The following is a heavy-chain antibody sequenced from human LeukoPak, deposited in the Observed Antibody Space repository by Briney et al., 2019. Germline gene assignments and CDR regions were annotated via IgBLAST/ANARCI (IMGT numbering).Heavy chain of an antibody. CDR1: GFTFSTYS. CDR3: ARDPAGAGIYYDY. Sequence: GGSLRLSCAASGFTFSTYSMNWVRQAPGKGLEWVSYISSGGSTTHDADSEKGRFTISRDNAKNSLYLQMNSLRAEDTAVYYCARDPAGAGIYYDYWGQGTLVTVSS. J-gene: IGHJ4*02. CDR2: ISSGGSTT. V-gene: IGHV3-48*01. D-gene: IGHD6-19*01.